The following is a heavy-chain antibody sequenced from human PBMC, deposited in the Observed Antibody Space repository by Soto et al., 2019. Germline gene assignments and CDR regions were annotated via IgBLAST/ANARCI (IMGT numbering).Heavy chain of an antibody. J-gene: IGHJ5*02. CDR1: GGSISSSIYY. Sequence: SETMSLTCTVSGGSISSSIYYWGWIRQPPGKGLEWIGSINHSGSTNYNPSLKSRVTISVDTSKNQFSLKLSSVTAADTAVYYCARVPDVPGYCSGGSCYGVCWFDPWGQGTLVTVSS. V-gene: IGHV4-39*07. CDR2: INHSGST. D-gene: IGHD2-15*01. CDR3: ARVPDVPGYCSGGSCYGVCWFDP.